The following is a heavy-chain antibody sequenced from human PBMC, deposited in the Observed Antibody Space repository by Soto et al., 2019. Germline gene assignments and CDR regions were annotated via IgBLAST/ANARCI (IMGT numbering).Heavy chain of an antibody. CDR2: ISGRGSDT. CDR1: GFTFSSYG. V-gene: IGHV3-23*04. CDR3: AKHIGTLTGTSDY. J-gene: IGHJ4*02. D-gene: IGHD4-17*01. Sequence: EVQLVESGGGLIQPGGSLRVSCAASGFTFSSYGMSWVRQAPGKGLEWVSVISGRGSDTYYADSVKGRFTVSRDNSKNTLYLQMNSLRAEDTAVYFCAKHIGTLTGTSDYWGQGTLVTVSS.